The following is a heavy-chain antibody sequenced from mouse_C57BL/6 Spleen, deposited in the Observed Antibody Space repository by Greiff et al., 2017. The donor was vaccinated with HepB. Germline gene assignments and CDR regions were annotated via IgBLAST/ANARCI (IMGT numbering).Heavy chain of an antibody. CDR3: AKNGPPNCGFDY. Sequence: DVQLQESGPGLVKPSQSLSLTCSVTGYSITSGYYWNWIRQFPGNKLEWMGYISYDGSNNYNPSLKNRISITRDTSKNQFFLKLNSVTTEDTATYYCAKNGPPNCGFDYWGQGTTLTVSS. D-gene: IGHD4-1*01. J-gene: IGHJ2*01. V-gene: IGHV3-6*01. CDR1: GYSITSGYY. CDR2: ISYDGSN.